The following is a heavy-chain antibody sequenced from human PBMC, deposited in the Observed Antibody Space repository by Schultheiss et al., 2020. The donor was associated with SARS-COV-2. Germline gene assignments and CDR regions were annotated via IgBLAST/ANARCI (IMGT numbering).Heavy chain of an antibody. D-gene: IGHD5-18*01. J-gene: IGHJ6*02. CDR2: INSDGSST. Sequence: GGSLRLSCAASGFTFSSSWMHWVRQAPGKGLVWVSRINSDGSSTSYADSVKGRFTISRDNAKNSLYLQMNSLRAEDTAVYYCARDDKLGWIQLWSDYYYYGMDVWGQGTTVTVSS. V-gene: IGHV3-74*01. CDR1: GFTFSSSW. CDR3: ARDDKLGWIQLWSDYYYYGMDV.